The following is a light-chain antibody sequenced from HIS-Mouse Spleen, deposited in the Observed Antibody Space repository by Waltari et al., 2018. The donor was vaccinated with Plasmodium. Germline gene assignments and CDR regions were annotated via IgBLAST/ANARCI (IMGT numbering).Light chain of an antibody. CDR3: QQYGSSQT. J-gene: IGKJ1*01. V-gene: IGKV3-20*01. CDR1: QRVSSSY. CDR2: GAS. Sequence: VLTQSPGTLSLSPGARATPSCRASQRVSSSYLAWYQQKPGQAPRLLIYGASSRATGIPDRFSGSGSGTDFTLTISRLEPEDFAVYYCQQYGSSQTFGQGTKVEIK.